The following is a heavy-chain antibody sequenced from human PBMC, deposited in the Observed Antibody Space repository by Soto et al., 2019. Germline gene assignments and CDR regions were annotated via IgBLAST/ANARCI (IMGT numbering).Heavy chain of an antibody. J-gene: IGHJ4*02. CDR1: GGTFSGYA. D-gene: IGHD3-16*02. Sequence: SVKVSCKASGGTFSGYAISWVRQAPGQGLEWMGGIIPIFGTANYAQKFQGRVTITADESTSTAYMELSSLRSEDTAVYYCALYCSSTSCRADTYYDYVWGSYRPGYFDYWGQGTLVTVSS. CDR2: IIPIFGTA. CDR3: ALYCSSTSCRADTYYDYVWGSYRPGYFDY. V-gene: IGHV1-69*13.